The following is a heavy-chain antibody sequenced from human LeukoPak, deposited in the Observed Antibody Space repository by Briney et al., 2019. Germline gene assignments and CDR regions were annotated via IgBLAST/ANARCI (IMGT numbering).Heavy chain of an antibody. Sequence: DSVKGRFTISRDNARNSVFLQMNSLRVEDSAVYYCARVEFQLRTPEEVFDLWGRGTQVTVSS. D-gene: IGHD1-14*01. CDR3: ARVEFQLRTPEEVFDL. V-gene: IGHV3-11*06. J-gene: IGHJ4*02.